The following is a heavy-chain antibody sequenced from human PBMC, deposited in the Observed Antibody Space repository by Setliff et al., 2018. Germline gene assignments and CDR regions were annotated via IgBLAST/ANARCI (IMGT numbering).Heavy chain of an antibody. CDR1: GYTFTNYG. Sequence: ASVKVSCKASGYTFTNYGISWVRQAPGQGLEWMAYINAYNGDTYYAENLQVRVTVSTDTSTTTTYMELRNLRSDDTAVYYCARDADNYDTSENPIFDYWGQGTLVTASS. CDR3: ARDADNYDTSENPIFDY. CDR2: INAYNGDT. D-gene: IGHD3-22*01. J-gene: IGHJ4*02. V-gene: IGHV1-18*01.